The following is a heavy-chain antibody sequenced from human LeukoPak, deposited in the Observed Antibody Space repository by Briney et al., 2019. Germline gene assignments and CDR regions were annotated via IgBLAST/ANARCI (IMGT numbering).Heavy chain of an antibody. CDR1: GYTFSDYY. V-gene: IGHV1-2*02. J-gene: IGHJ4*02. CDR2: INPYSGGT. CDR3: ARDPRRGAYSSSWYFDF. D-gene: IGHD6-13*01. Sequence: ASVKVSRKASGYTFSDYYMHWVRQAPGQGLEWMGWINPYSGGTNYAQNFQGRVTMTRDTSISTAYMELSRLRFDDTAVYYCARDPRRGAYSSSWYFDFWGQGALVTVSS.